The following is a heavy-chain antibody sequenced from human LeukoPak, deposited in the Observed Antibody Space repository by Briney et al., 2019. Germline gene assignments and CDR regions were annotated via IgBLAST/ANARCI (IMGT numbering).Heavy chain of an antibody. CDR2: IYYSGST. CDR3: ARFSNTMVYAIFDY. CDR1: GGSISSGGYY. Sequence: SETLSLTCTVSGGSISSGGYYWSWIRQHPGKGLEWIGYIYYSGSTYYNPSLKSRVTISIDTSKNQFSLKLNSVTAADTAMYYCARFSNTMVYAIFDYWGQGTLAAVSS. J-gene: IGHJ4*02. V-gene: IGHV4-31*03. D-gene: IGHD2-8*01.